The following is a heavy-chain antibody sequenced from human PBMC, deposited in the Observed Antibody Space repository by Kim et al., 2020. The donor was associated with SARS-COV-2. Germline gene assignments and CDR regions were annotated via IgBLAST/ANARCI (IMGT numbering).Heavy chain of an antibody. V-gene: IGHV3-48*02. CDR2: ITSSSSTI. J-gene: IGHJ4*02. CDR3: TRGLQWAFDF. Sequence: GSLRLSCAASGFNFNIYSMNWVRQAPGRGLEWVSYITSSSSTIYYADSVKGRFTISRDNAKNSLDLQMNSLRDEDTAVYYCTRGLQWAFDFWGQGSLVTVSS. D-gene: IGHD2-8*01. CDR1: GFNFNIYS.